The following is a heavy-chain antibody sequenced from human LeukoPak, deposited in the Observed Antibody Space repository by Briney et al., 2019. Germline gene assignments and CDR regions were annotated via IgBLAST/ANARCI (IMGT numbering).Heavy chain of an antibody. V-gene: IGHV4-59*01. CDR1: GGSISSYY. CDR3: ARSEPSDYGGKGGLDY. D-gene: IGHD4-23*01. CDR2: IYYSGST. J-gene: IGHJ4*02. Sequence: PSETLSLTCTVSGGSISSYYWSWIRQPPGKGLEWIGYIYYSGSTNYNPSLKSRVTISVDTSKNQFSLKLSSVTAADTAVYYCARSEPSDYGGKGGLDYWGQGTLVTVPS.